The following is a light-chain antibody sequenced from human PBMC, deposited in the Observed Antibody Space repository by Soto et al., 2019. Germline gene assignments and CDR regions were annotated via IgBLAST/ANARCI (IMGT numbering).Light chain of an antibody. V-gene: IGLV2-23*03. CDR1: NRDEGNYNL. J-gene: IGLJ1*01. CDR3: CSYAGSNTFV. Sequence: QSDLTQPASVSGSPGQSITISCTRTNRDEGNYNLVSWCQQHPGKAPKLMIYEGSKRPSGVSNRFSGSKSGNTASLTISGLQAEDEADYYCCSYAGSNTFVFGTGTKVTVL. CDR2: EGS.